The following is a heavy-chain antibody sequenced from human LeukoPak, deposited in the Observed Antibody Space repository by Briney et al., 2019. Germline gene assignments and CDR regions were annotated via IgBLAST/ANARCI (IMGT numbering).Heavy chain of an antibody. D-gene: IGHD4-11*01. V-gene: IGHV1-18*01. CDR1: GYTFTSYG. CDR2: ISAYNGNT. J-gene: IGHJ6*02. Sequence: GASVKVSCKASGYTFTSYGISWVRQAPGQGLEWMGWISAYNGNTNYAQKLQGRVTMTTDTSTSTAYMELRSLRSDDTAVYYCAREGVTTTGDYYHYGMDVWGQGTTVTVSS. CDR3: AREGVTTTGDYYHYGMDV.